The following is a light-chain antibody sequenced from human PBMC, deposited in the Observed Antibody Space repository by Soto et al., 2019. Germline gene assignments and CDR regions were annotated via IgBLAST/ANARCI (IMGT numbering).Light chain of an antibody. CDR1: SSDVGGYDY. CDR3: CSYAGYYTHYV. Sequence: QSALTQPRSVSGSPGQSVTISCTGTSSDVGGYDYVSWYQQHPGKAPKLMISDVTKRPSGVPDRFSGSKSGNTASLTISGLQAEDEADYYCCSYAGYYTHYVFGTGTKV. J-gene: IGLJ1*01. V-gene: IGLV2-11*01. CDR2: DVT.